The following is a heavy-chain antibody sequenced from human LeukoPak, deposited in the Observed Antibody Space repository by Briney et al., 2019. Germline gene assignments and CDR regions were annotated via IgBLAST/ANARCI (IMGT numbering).Heavy chain of an antibody. CDR3: ATDVPSPLAQIDY. J-gene: IGHJ4*02. V-gene: IGHV3-15*04. CDR1: GFTFSNAW. Sequence: GGSLRLSCVASGFTFSNAWMSWVRQAPGKGLEWVARIVVGGKTDYAATVKGRFTISRDDSMNMLYLHMDSLKTGDTAMYYCATDVPSPLAQIDYWGQGTPVTVSS. CDR2: IVVGGKT. D-gene: IGHD1-14*01.